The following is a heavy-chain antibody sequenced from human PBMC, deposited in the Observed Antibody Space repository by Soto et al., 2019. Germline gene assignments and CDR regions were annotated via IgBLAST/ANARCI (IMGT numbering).Heavy chain of an antibody. V-gene: IGHV4-39*01. D-gene: IGHD3-10*01. CDR1: GGSISSSSYY. Sequence: SETLSLTCTVSGGSISSSSYYWGWIRQPPGKGLEWIGSIYYSGSTYYNPSLKSRVTISVDTSKNQFSLKLSSVTAADTAVYYCARHLLGGYDGSGSVYDYWGQGTLVTVSS. CDR2: IYYSGST. J-gene: IGHJ4*02. CDR3: ARHLLGGYDGSGSVYDY.